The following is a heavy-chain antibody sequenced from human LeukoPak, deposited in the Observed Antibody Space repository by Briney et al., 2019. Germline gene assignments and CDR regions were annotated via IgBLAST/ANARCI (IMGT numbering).Heavy chain of an antibody. J-gene: IGHJ5*02. CDR1: GGTFSSYT. CDR3: ARDQVDSRAPWFDP. V-gene: IGHV1-69*04. CDR2: IIPILGIA. Sequence: SVKVSCKASGGTFSSYTISWVQQAPGQGLEWMGRIIPILGIANYAQKFQGRVTITADKSTSTAYMELSSLRSEDTAVYYCARDQVDSRAPWFDPWGQGTLVTVSS. D-gene: IGHD3-22*01.